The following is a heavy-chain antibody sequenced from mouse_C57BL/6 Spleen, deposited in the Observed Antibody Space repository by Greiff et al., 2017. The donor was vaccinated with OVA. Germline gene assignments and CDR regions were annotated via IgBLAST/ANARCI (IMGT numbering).Heavy chain of an antibody. J-gene: IGHJ1*03. CDR2: IYPGDGDT. CDR3: ARYSNYGYFDV. CDR1: GYAFSSYW. Sequence: VHLVESGAELVKPGASVKISCKASGYAFSSYWMNWVKQRPGKGLEWIGQIYPGDGDTNYNGKFKGKATLTADKSSSTAYMQLSSLTSEDSAVYFCARYSNYGYFDVWGTGTTVTVSS. D-gene: IGHD2-5*01. V-gene: IGHV1-80*01.